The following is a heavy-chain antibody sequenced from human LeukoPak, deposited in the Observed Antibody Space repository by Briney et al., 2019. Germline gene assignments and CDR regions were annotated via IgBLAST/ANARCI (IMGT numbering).Heavy chain of an antibody. Sequence: PAGSLRLSCAASGFTFNTYAMSWVRQAPGKGLEWISYISSVSSTIYYADSVKGRFTISRDNARNSLYLQMTSLRDADTAVYYCARDPSVFGDGNFDYWGQGTLVTVSS. J-gene: IGHJ4*02. CDR2: ISSVSSTI. V-gene: IGHV3-48*02. CDR1: GFTFNTYA. CDR3: ARDPSVFGDGNFDY. D-gene: IGHD4-17*01.